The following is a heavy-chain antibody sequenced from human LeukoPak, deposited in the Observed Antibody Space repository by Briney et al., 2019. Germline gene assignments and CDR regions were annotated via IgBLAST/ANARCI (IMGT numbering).Heavy chain of an antibody. J-gene: IGHJ4*02. CDR3: AKDGQSFNSMWDYLDS. D-gene: IGHD1-26*01. CDR1: GFDFSTYA. CDR2: IGGGDT. V-gene: IGHV3-23*01. Sequence: GGSLRRSCAASGFDFSTYAMSWVRQAPGKGLEWVSGIGGGDTHYADSVKGRFTISRDNSKSTVELHMSSPRVEDTAVYYCAKDGQSFNSMWDYLDSWGRGTLVTVSS.